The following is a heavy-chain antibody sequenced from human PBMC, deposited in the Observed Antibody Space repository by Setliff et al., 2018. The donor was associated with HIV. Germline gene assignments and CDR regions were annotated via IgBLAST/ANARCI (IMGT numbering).Heavy chain of an antibody. CDR3: AKTQTVITVYGPFDS. J-gene: IGHJ4*02. Sequence: GGSLRLSCAASGFTFSSYGMHWVRQAPGKGLEWVAFIRYDGRNEYYADSVQGRFTISRDNSKNTVYLQMNSLRAEDTAMYYCAKTQTVITVYGPFDSWGQGTPVTVSS. V-gene: IGHV3-30*02. CDR1: GFTFSSYG. D-gene: IGHD4-4*01. CDR2: IRYDGRNE.